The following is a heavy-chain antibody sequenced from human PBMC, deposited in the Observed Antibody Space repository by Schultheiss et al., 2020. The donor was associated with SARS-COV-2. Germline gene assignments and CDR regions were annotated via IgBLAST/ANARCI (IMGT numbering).Heavy chain of an antibody. J-gene: IGHJ6*03. CDR2: ISSSGSTI. D-gene: IGHD3-10*01. Sequence: GGSLRLSCAASGFTFSDYYMSWIRQAPGKGLEWVSYISSSGSTIYYADSVKGRFTISRDNAKNSLYLQMNSLRAEDTAVYYFARDRPGSGTLYYYMDVWGKGTTVTVSS. CDR1: GFTFSDYY. CDR3: ARDRPGSGTLYYYMDV. V-gene: IGHV3-11*01.